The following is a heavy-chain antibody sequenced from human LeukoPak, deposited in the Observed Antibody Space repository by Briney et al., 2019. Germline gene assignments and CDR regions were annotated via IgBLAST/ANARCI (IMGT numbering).Heavy chain of an antibody. CDR3: ARDHDYGGNSPFDY. CDR1: GFTFSNYW. CDR2: IERDGSGP. D-gene: IGHD4-23*01. V-gene: IGHV3-74*01. J-gene: IGHJ4*02. Sequence: GGSLRLSCAASGFTFSNYWMFWVRQVPGQGRVWVSVIERDGSGPRYADSVKGRFLMSRDNDKDTVDLQMNRLRVEDTAVYYCARDHDYGGNSPFDYWGQGTLVTVSS.